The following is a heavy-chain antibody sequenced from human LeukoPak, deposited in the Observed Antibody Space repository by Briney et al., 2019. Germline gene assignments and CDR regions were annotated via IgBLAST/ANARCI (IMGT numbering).Heavy chain of an antibody. CDR3: ARVKSSGYYSAYYFDY. J-gene: IGHJ4*02. V-gene: IGHV4-59*01. CDR2: IYHSGST. Sequence: SEPLSLTCTVSGGSISRCYWSWIRQPPAKGLAWIGHIYHSGSTHYNPSLQSRVPISVGPSMTRFSLKLSSVTAADTAVYYCARVKSSGYYSAYYFDYWGQGTLVTGSS. D-gene: IGHD3-22*01. CDR1: GGSISRCY.